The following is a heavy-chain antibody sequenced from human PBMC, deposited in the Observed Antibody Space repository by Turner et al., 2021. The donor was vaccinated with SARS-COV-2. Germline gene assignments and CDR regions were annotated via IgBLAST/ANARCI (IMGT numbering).Heavy chain of an antibody. CDR3: ATYSGSYSAIDY. Sequence: QVQLVQSGAEVKKPGASVTVSCKASGYTFSSYYMHWVRQAPGQGLEWMGIINPSGDSTSYAQKFQGRVTMTRDTSTSTVYMALSSLRSEDTAMYYCATYSGSYSAIDYWGQGTLVTVSS. CDR1: GYTFSSYY. D-gene: IGHD1-26*01. V-gene: IGHV1-46*01. CDR2: INPSGDST. J-gene: IGHJ4*02.